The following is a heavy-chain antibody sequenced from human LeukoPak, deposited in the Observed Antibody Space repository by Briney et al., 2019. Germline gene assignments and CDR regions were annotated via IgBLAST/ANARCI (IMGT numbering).Heavy chain of an antibody. D-gene: IGHD3-3*01. J-gene: IGHJ4*02. CDR2: IFTSGSP. CDR1: GGFISSGTHY. CDR3: ARVVDYDFWSGPDY. Sequence: PSQTLSLTCDVSGGFISSGTHYWTWIRQPVGKGLEWLGRIFTSGSPTYNSSLESRLTISIDKSKNQFFLELSSVTAADTAVYYCARVVDYDFWSGPDYWGQGTLVTVSS. V-gene: IGHV4-61*02.